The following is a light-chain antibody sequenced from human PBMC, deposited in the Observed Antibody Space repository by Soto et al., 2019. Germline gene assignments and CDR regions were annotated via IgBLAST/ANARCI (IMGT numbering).Light chain of an antibody. Sequence: SYELTQPPSVSVAPGQTATITCGGDTIRRKSVNWYQKNPGRAPVLIVYDDSDRPSGIPERFSGSNSGNTATLTISSVDAGDEADYYCQVWDSNNDRYLFGTGTKVTVL. J-gene: IGLJ1*01. CDR1: TIRRKS. V-gene: IGLV3-21*02. CDR2: DDS. CDR3: QVWDSNNDRYL.